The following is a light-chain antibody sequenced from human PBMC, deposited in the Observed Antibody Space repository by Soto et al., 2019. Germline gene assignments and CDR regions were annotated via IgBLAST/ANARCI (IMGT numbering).Light chain of an antibody. Sequence: QSVLTQPASVSGSPGQSIAISCTGSSSDIGIYKYVSWYQQHPGKVPKLIIYEVTNRPSGVSNRFSGSKSGNTASLTTSGLQAEDEADYYCSSYTTSSTRVFGPGTKVTVL. J-gene: IGLJ1*01. V-gene: IGLV2-14*01. CDR1: SSDIGIYKY. CDR2: EVT. CDR3: SSYTTSSTRV.